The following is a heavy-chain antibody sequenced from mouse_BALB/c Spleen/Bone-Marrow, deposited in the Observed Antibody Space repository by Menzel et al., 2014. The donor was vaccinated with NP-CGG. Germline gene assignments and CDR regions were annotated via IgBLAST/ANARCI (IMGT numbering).Heavy chain of an antibody. V-gene: IGHV2-9*02. CDR3: ARGGSSRAWFAY. D-gene: IGHD1-1*01. CDR1: EFSLTSYG. CDR2: IWAGGST. Sequence: DXGXGLVAPSQSLSITCTVSEFSLTSYGVHWVRQPPGKGLEWLGVIWAGGSTNYNSALMSRLSISKDNSKSQVFLKMNSLQTDDTAMYYCARGGSSRAWFAYWGQGTLVTVSA. J-gene: IGHJ3*01.